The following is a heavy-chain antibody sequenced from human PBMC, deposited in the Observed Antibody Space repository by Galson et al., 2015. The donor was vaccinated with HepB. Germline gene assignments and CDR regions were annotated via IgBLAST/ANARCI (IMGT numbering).Heavy chain of an antibody. Sequence: SLRLSCAASEFMFSSYWMTWVRQAPGKGLEWVANIKQDGSEKYYVDSVKGRFSIYRDNDKNSLFLQMNSLRAEDTAVYYCARDHPYDFWSGRLDVWGKGTTVTVSS. D-gene: IGHD3-3*01. CDR1: EFMFSSYW. CDR2: IKQDGSEK. J-gene: IGHJ6*04. CDR3: ARDHPYDFWSGRLDV. V-gene: IGHV3-7*03.